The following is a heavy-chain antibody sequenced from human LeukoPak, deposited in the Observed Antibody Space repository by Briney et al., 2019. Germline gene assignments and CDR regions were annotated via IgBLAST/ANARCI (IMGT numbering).Heavy chain of an antibody. CDR3: ARDLNDYVWGSYRQQQNGNWFDP. D-gene: IGHD3-16*02. J-gene: IGHJ5*02. V-gene: IGHV7-4-1*02. CDR2: INTNTGNP. CDR1: GYTFTSYA. Sequence: ASVKVSCKASGYTFTSYAMNWVRQAPGQGLEWMGWINTNTGNPTYAQGFTGRFVFSLDTSVSTAYLQISSLKAEDTAVYYCARDLNDYVWGSYRQQQNGNWFDPWGQGTLVTVSS.